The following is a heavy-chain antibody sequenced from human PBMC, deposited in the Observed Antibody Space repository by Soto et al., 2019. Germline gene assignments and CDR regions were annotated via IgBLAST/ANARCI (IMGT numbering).Heavy chain of an antibody. CDR3: ARTAVGDFWSGYYNFSVYYYYRMDV. D-gene: IGHD3-3*01. J-gene: IGHJ6*02. CDR1: GGTFSSYA. CDR2: IIPIFGTA. V-gene: IGHV1-69*13. Sequence: ASVKVSCKASGGTFSSYAISWVRQAPGQGLEWMGGIIPIFGTANYAQKFQGRVTITADESTSTAYMELSSLRSEDTAVYYCARTAVGDFWSGYYNFSVYYYYRMDVWGQGTTVTVS.